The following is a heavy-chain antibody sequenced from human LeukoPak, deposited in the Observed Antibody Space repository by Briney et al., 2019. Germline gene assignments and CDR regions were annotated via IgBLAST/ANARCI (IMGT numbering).Heavy chain of an antibody. CDR3: ARVGVFNYDILTGPHGMDV. CDR1: GFTFSSYA. CDR2: ISGSGGST. D-gene: IGHD3-9*01. V-gene: IGHV3-23*01. J-gene: IGHJ6*02. Sequence: PGGSLRLSCAASGFTFSSYAMSWVRQAPGKGLEWVSAISGSGGSTYYADSVKGRFTISRDNSKNTLYLQMNSLRAEDTAVYYCARVGVFNYDILTGPHGMDVWGQGTTVTVSS.